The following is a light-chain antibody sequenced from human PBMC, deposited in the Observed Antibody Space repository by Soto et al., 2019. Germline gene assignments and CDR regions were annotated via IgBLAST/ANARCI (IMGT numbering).Light chain of an antibody. Sequence: DIPMTQSPSSLSASVGARVTITCRASQSISSYLNWYQQKPGKAPKFLIYVASSLQSGVPSRFSGSGSGTDFTLTSSSLQPEDFATYYCQQSYKTPLTFGQGTRLEIK. CDR1: QSISSY. J-gene: IGKJ5*01. V-gene: IGKV1-39*01. CDR3: QQSYKTPLT. CDR2: VAS.